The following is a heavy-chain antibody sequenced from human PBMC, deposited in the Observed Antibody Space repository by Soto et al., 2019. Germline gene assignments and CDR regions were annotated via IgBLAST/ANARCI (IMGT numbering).Heavy chain of an antibody. Sequence: GGSLRLSCVASGFTFHTYAMNWVRQAPGKGLEWVSGISASGDSTYYADSLKGRFTISRDNSKNTLYLQMNSLRAEDTALYYCPEGTGTTRLYSMDVWGQGTTVTVSS. CDR3: PEGTGTTRLYSMDV. D-gene: IGHD1-7*01. CDR1: GFTFHTYA. V-gene: IGHV3-23*01. CDR2: ISASGDST. J-gene: IGHJ6*02.